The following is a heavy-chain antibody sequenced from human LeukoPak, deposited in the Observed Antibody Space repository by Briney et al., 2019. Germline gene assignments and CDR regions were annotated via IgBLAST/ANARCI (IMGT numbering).Heavy chain of an antibody. Sequence: GGSLRLSCAASEFTFNRYGMSWVRQAPGKGLQWVANIKHDGSEAHYVDSVKGRFTISRDNAKSSLSLQMNSLNVDDTGVYFCTRDALFGSGRTHLDFWSQGTLVSVSS. D-gene: IGHD3-10*01. CDR2: IKHDGSEA. V-gene: IGHV3-7*04. CDR1: EFTFNRYG. CDR3: TRDALFGSGRTHLDF. J-gene: IGHJ4*02.